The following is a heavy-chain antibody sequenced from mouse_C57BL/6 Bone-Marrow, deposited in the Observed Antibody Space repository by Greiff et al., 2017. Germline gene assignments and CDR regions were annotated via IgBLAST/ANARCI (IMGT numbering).Heavy chain of an antibody. Sequence: QVQLQQSGPGLVAPSQSLSITCTVSGFSLTSYAISWVRQPPGQGLEWLGVIWPGGGTNYNSALKSRLGIRKDNSKSQVFLKMNSLQTDDTARYDCARTPYEYDVYYYAMDYWGQGTSVTVSS. CDR1: GFSLTSYA. CDR3: ARTPYEYDVYYYAMDY. CDR2: IWPGGGT. D-gene: IGHD2-4*01. J-gene: IGHJ4*01. V-gene: IGHV2-9-1*01.